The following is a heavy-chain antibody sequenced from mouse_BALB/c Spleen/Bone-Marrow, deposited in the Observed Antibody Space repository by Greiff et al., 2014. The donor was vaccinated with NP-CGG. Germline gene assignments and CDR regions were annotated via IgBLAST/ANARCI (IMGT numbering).Heavy chain of an antibody. D-gene: IGHD2-10*01. V-gene: IGHV2-2*02. CDR2: IWSGGRT. J-gene: IGHJ4*01. Sequence: QVQLKESGPGLVQPSQSLSITCTVSGFSLTSYGVHWVRQSPGKGLEWLGVIWSGGRTDYNAAFISRLSISKDNSKSQVFFKMNSLQANDTAIYYCASPYYGNYVYAMDYWGQGTSVTVSS. CDR1: GFSLTSYG. CDR3: ASPYYGNYVYAMDY.